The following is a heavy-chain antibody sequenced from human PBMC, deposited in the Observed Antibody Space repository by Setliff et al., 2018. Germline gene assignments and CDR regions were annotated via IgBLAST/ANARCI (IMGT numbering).Heavy chain of an antibody. J-gene: IGHJ3*02. D-gene: IGHD2-15*01. CDR3: AISSLSICRGGNCANVFDI. CDR1: GYTFTNYG. Sequence: ASVKVSCKSSGYTFTNYGITWVRQAPGQGLEWMGWINNYNFNTNYPQKFLGRVTMTTDTSTRTAYMELRTLRSDDAAVYYCAISSLSICRGGNCANVFDIWGQGTMVTVSS. V-gene: IGHV1-18*01. CDR2: INNYNFNT.